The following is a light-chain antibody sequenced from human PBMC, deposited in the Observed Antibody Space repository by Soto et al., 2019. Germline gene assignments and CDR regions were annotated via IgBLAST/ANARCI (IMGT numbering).Light chain of an antibody. CDR1: QSIGRF. J-gene: IGKJ1*01. CDR2: VAS. CDR3: KQSGDTPPWT. V-gene: IGKV1-39*01. Sequence: DIQMTQSPSSLSASVGDRVTITFRASQSIGRFLNWHQQKPGKAPNVLINVASTLRSGVPSRFSGSGSGTDFNLTINSLQPEDFATYYCKQSGDTPPWTFGQGTK.